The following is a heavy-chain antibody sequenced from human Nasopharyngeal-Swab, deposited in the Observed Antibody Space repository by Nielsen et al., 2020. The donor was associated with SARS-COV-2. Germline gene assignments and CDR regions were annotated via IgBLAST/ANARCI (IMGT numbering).Heavy chain of an antibody. Sequence: SVKVSCKASGYTFTSNVLSWVRQAPGQGLEWMGRIIPLFGIANYAQKFQGRVTITADKSTSTAYMELSSLRSEDTAVYYCAREADDSSGYTLVFWDSWGQGTLVTVSS. CDR1: GYTFTSNV. CDR3: AREADDSSGYTLVFWDS. D-gene: IGHD3-22*01. V-gene: IGHV1-69*04. CDR2: IIPLFGIA. J-gene: IGHJ4*02.